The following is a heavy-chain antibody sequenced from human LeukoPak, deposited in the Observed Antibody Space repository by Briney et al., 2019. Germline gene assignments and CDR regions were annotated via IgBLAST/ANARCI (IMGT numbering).Heavy chain of an antibody. CDR1: GYSIISGYY. CDR2: IRHSGTT. V-gene: IGHV4-38-2*02. CDR3: ARLSSSSRIFDY. D-gene: IGHD6-13*01. J-gene: IGHJ4*02. Sequence: SETLSLTCTVSGYSIISGYYWGWIRQPPGKGLEWIGTIRHSGTTYYNPSLKSRVTISIDSSKNQFSLKLSSVTAADTAVYYCARLSSSSRIFDYWGQGTLVTVSS.